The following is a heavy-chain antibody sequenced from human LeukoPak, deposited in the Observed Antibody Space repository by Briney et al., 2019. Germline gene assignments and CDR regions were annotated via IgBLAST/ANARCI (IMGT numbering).Heavy chain of an antibody. V-gene: IGHV3-13*01. CDR1: GFTLSNYD. CDR2: ICTEGDT. Sequence: GGSLRLSCTASGFTLSNYDMHWVRQTPEKGLEGVSGICTEGDTFYPDAVTGRCTISRENAKNSFYLQMNSLRAGETAVYYCARGRFVLVPSLERWYFDLWGRGTLVTVSS. D-gene: IGHD2-8*02. J-gene: IGHJ2*01. CDR3: ARGRFVLVPSLERWYFDL.